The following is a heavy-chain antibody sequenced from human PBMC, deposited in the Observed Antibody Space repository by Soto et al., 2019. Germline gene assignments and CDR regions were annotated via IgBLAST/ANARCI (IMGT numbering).Heavy chain of an antibody. CDR3: AKDLRGNYLYYFDY. Sequence: QVHLVESGGGVVQPGRSLRLSCAASGFTFSNYGMHWVRQAPGKGLEWVAVISYDGSNKYYAGSVKSRFTISRDNSKNTLYLQMNSLRAEDTAVYYCAKDLRGNYLYYFDYWGQGTLVTVSS. CDR1: GFTFSNYG. D-gene: IGHD1-26*01. CDR2: ISYDGSNK. J-gene: IGHJ4*02. V-gene: IGHV3-30*18.